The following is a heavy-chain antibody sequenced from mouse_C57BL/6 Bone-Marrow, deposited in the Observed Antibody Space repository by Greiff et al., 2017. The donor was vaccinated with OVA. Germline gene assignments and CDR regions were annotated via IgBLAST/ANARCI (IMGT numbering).Heavy chain of an antibody. CDR1: GFTFSDYG. CDR3: ARFEIYYTSGAMDY. D-gene: IGHD2-1*01. Sequence: EVMLVESGGGLVQPGGSLKLSCAASGFTFSDYGMAWVRQAPRKGPEWVAFISNLAYSIYYADTVTGRFTISRENAKNTLYREMSSLRSEDTAMYYCARFEIYYTSGAMDYWGQGTSVTVSS. CDR2: ISNLAYSI. J-gene: IGHJ4*01. V-gene: IGHV5-15*04.